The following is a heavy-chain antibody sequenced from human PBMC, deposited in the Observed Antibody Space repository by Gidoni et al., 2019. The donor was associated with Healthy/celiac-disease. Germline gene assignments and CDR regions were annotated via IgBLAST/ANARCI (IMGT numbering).Heavy chain of an antibody. Sequence: QVQLVQSWAEVKKPGSSVKVSCKASGGTFSRYAISWLRPAPGQGLEWMGGILPIFGTANYAQKFQCRVTITADESTSTAYMELSSLRSEDTAVYYCARAPVASYDFWSGYYIYFDYWGQGTLVTVSS. CDR3: ARAPVASYDFWSGYYIYFDY. D-gene: IGHD3-3*01. J-gene: IGHJ4*02. CDR2: ILPIFGTA. V-gene: IGHV1-69*01. CDR1: GGTFSRYA.